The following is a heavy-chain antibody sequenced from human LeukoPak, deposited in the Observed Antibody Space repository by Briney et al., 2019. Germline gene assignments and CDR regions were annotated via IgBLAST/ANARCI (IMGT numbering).Heavy chain of an antibody. J-gene: IGHJ1*01. CDR2: IWYDGSNE. V-gene: IGHV3-33*06. D-gene: IGHD2-15*01. Sequence: SGGSLTLSCAASGFTLSRYGTHRVRQAPGKGLEWVAVIWYDGSNEYYGDSVKGRFTISRDNSKNTLYLQMNSLRAEDTAVYYCAEVGGLGYCSGGSCRPTPGFADYFHDWGQGTLVTVSS. CDR3: AEVGGLGYCSGGSCRPTPGFADYFHD. CDR1: GFTLSRYG.